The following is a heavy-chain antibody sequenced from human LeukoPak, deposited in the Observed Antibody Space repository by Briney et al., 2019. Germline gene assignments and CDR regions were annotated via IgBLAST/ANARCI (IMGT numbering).Heavy chain of an antibody. Sequence: GSLRLSCAASGLTFSSYSMNWVRQAPGKGLEWVSSISSSSTYADSVKGRFTISRDSAKNSLYLQMNSLRVEDTAVYYCARDYGYEIDYWGQGTLVTVSS. J-gene: IGHJ4*02. D-gene: IGHD5-24*01. CDR2: ISSSST. V-gene: IGHV3-21*01. CDR1: GLTFSSYS. CDR3: ARDYGYEIDY.